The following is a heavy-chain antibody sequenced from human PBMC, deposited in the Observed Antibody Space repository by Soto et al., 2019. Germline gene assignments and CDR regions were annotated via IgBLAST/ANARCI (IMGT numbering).Heavy chain of an antibody. V-gene: IGHV3-74*01. CDR2: ISKDGTTT. CDR3: VRALAGSRNGLDI. J-gene: IGHJ3*02. Sequence: GESLKISCTASGFTLSSHRMHWVRQVPGKELVWVSRISKDGTTTDFADSVKGRFGISRESAKNTVFLQMDSLRPEDMGVYYCVRALAGSRNGLDIWGQGTMVTVSS. D-gene: IGHD6-19*01. CDR1: GFTLSSHR.